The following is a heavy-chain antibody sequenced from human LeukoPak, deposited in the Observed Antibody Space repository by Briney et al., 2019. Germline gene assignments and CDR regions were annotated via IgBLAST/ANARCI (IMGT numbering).Heavy chain of an antibody. Sequence: ASVKVSCKASGYTFTSYGISWVRQAPGQGGEWRGWISAYNGNTNYAQKLQGRVTMTTATSTGTAYMELRSLRSDDTAVYYCATSYGSGSYYTQSYYYYGMDVWGKGTTVTVSS. J-gene: IGHJ6*04. CDR2: ISAYNGNT. V-gene: IGHV1-18*04. CDR3: ATSYGSGSYYTQSYYYYGMDV. D-gene: IGHD3-10*01. CDR1: GYTFTSYG.